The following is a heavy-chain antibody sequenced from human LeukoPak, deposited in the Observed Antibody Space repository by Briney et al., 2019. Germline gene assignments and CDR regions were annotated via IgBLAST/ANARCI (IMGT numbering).Heavy chain of an antibody. J-gene: IGHJ6*04. CDR3: ALLYYDFWSGYYRLENV. CDR1: GGSISSSSYY. CDR2: IYYSGST. D-gene: IGHD3-3*01. Sequence: SETLSLTCTVSGGSISSSSYYWGWIRQPPGKGLEWIGSIYYSGSTYYNPSLKSRVTISVDTSKNQFSLKLSSVTAADTAVYYCALLYYDFWSGYYRLENVWGKGTTVTVSS. V-gene: IGHV4-39*01.